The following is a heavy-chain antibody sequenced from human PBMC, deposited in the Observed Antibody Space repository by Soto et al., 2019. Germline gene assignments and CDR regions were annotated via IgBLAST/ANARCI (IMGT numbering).Heavy chain of an antibody. V-gene: IGHV4-59*01. CDR3: ARGNPVTPGWFDP. D-gene: IGHD3-16*01. Sequence: SETLSLTCTVSGGSISSYYWSWIRQPPGKGLEWIGYIYYSGSTNYNPSLKSRVTISVDTSKNQFSLKLSSVTAADTAVYYCARGNPVTPGWFDPWGQGTLVTVSS. CDR2: IYYSGST. J-gene: IGHJ5*02. CDR1: GGSISSYY.